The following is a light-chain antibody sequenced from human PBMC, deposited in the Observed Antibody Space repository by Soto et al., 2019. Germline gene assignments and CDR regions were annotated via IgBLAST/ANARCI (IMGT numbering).Light chain of an antibody. Sequence: QSVLTQPASVSGSPGQSITISCTGTSSDVGTYNRVSWYQQPPGTAPKLIIYEVRNRPSGVSNRFSGSKCGNTAYLTISGLQAEDEADYFCNSYTTSYTYVFGTGTKVTVL. CDR3: NSYTTSYTYV. V-gene: IGLV2-14*01. CDR1: SSDVGTYNR. J-gene: IGLJ1*01. CDR2: EVR.